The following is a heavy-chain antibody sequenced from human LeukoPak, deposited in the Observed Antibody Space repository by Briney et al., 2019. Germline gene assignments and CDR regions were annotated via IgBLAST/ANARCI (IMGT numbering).Heavy chain of an antibody. D-gene: IGHD2-2*01. V-gene: IGHV3-66*01. CDR1: GFTVSSNY. CDR2: IYSGGST. Sequence: GGSLRLSCAASGFTVSSNYMSWVRQAPGKGLEWVSVIYSGGSTYYADSVKGRFTISRDNSKNTLYLQMNSLRAEDTAVCYCASDGRYCSSTSCSAIDYWGQGTLVTVSS. CDR3: ASDGRYCSSTSCSAIDY. J-gene: IGHJ4*02.